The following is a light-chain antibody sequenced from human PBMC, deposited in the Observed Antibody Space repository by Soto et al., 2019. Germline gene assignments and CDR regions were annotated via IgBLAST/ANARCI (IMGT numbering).Light chain of an antibody. CDR3: SSFTSTNTWA. CDR2: EVN. Sequence: QSALTQPASVSGSPGQSITISCTGTRSDVGGYNYVSWYQQHPGKAPKLMIFEVNNRPSGVSNRFSGSKSGNTASLTISGLQAEDEADYYCSSFTSTNTWAFGGGTKLTVL. V-gene: IGLV2-14*01. CDR1: RSDVGGYNY. J-gene: IGLJ3*02.